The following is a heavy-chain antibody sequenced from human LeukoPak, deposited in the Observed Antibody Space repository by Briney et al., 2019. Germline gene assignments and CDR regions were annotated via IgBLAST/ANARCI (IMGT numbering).Heavy chain of an antibody. J-gene: IGHJ4*02. CDR2: ISGSGGST. CDR3: AKRSGFWSGYYLDY. V-gene: IGHV3-23*01. D-gene: IGHD3-3*01. Sequence: PGGSLRLSCAASGFTFSSYAMCWVRQAPGKGLEWVSAISGSGGSTYYADSVKGRFTISRDNSKNTLYLQMNSLRAEDTAVYYCAKRSGFWSGYYLDYWGQGTLVTVSS. CDR1: GFTFSSYA.